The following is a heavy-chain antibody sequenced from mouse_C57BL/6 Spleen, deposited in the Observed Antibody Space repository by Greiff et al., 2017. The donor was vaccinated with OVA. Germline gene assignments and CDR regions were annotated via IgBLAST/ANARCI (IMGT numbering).Heavy chain of an antibody. CDR1: GYTFTSYW. CDR2: IHPNSGST. J-gene: IGHJ4*01. CDR3: ARCYGSPYYAMDY. V-gene: IGHV1-64*01. Sequence: QVQLQQPGAELVKPGASVQLSCNASGYTFTSYWMHWVKQRPGQGLEWIGMIHPNSGSTNYNEKFKSKATLTVDKSSSTAYMQLSSLTSEDSAVYYCARCYGSPYYAMDYWGQGTSVTVSS. D-gene: IGHD1-1*01.